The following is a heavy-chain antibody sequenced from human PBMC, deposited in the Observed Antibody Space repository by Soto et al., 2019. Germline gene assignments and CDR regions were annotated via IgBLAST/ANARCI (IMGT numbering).Heavy chain of an antibody. V-gene: IGHV1-69*12. J-gene: IGHJ4*02. Sequence: QVQLVQSGAEVKKPGSSVKVSCKASGGTFSSYAISWVRQAPGQGLEWMGGIIHIFVTANYAQKFQGRVTINAEESTSKAYMELSSLISEDTAVYYCAMISVVRYSYGPNFDSWGQGTLVTVS. CDR2: IIHIFVTA. CDR3: AMISVVRYSYGPNFDS. CDR1: GGTFSSYA. D-gene: IGHD5-18*01.